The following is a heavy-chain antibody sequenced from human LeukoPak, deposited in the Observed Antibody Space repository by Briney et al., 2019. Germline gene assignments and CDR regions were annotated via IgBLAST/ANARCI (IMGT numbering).Heavy chain of an antibody. J-gene: IGHJ4*02. Sequence: SVKVSCKASGYTFIDYYMHWVRQAAGQGLEWKGWINPNSGGTKYVQKFQGRVTMTRDTSIPTVYMELSGLSFDDTAVYYCARGGGRYSVDYWGQGTLVIVS. CDR2: INPNSGGT. V-gene: IGHV1-2*02. CDR1: GYTFIDYY. CDR3: ARGGGRYSVDY. D-gene: IGHD1-26*01.